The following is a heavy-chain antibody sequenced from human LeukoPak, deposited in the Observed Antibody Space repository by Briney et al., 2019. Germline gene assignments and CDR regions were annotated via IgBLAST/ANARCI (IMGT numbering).Heavy chain of an antibody. CDR2: VSDGGSA. CDR1: GYSISSGYY. J-gene: IGHJ5*02. V-gene: IGHV4-38-2*01. D-gene: IGHD5-24*01. CDR3: ARGVQMAWNWFDP. Sequence: SETLSLTCAVSGYSISSGYYWGWIRQPPGKGLEWIGSVSDGGSADYNPSLKSRVTMSVDTSKNQLSLKLSSVTAADTAVYYCARGVQMAWNWFDPWGQGTLVTVSS.